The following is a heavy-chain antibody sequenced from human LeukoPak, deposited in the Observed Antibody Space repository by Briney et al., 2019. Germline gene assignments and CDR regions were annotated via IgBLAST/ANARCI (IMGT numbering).Heavy chain of an antibody. Sequence: GGSLRLSCAASGFTFSKYGMHWVRQAPGKGLEWVAFIRYDGSNKYYADSVKGRFTISRDNSKNTFYLQMNSLRPEDTAVYYCARDGLAAATLHWCFDLWGRGTLVTVSS. D-gene: IGHD6-25*01. V-gene: IGHV3-30*02. CDR3: ARDGLAAATLHWCFDL. CDR2: IRYDGSNK. CDR1: GFTFSKYG. J-gene: IGHJ2*01.